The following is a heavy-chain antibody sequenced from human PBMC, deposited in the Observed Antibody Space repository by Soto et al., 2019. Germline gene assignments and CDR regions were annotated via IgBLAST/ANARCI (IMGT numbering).Heavy chain of an antibody. CDR1: GFTFSSYA. D-gene: IGHD3-3*01. CDR2: ISGSGGST. V-gene: IGHV3-23*01. Sequence: GGSLRLSCAASGFTFSSYAMSWVRQAPGKGLEWVSAISGSGGSTYYADSVKGRFTISRDNSKNTLYLQMNSLRAEDTAVYYCAKDRGGFGVVTPFDYWGQGTLVTVSS. J-gene: IGHJ4*02. CDR3: AKDRGGFGVVTPFDY.